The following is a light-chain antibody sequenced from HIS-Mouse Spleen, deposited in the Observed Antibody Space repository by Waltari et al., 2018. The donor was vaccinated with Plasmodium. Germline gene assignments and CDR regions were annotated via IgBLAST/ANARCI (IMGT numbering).Light chain of an antibody. CDR1: SSDVGSYNL. CDR2: EGS. CDR3: CSYAGSSTFVV. J-gene: IGLJ2*01. V-gene: IGLV2-23*03. Sequence: QSALTQPASVSGSPGQSITISCTGTSSDVGSYNLFSWNQQHPGKAPKRMIYEGSKRPSGVSNRFSGSKSGNTASLTISGLQAEDEADYYCCSYAGSSTFVVFGGGTKLTVL.